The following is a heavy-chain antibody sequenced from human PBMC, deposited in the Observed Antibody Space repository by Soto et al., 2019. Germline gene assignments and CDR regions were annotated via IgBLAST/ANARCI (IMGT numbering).Heavy chain of an antibody. V-gene: IGHV4-59*08. CDR3: ARRYGSAIDY. CDR2: IYYSGST. D-gene: IGHD1-26*01. Sequence: QVQLQESGPGLVKPSETLSLTCTVSGGTISSWYWSWIRQPPGKGLEWIGYIYYSGSTNCNPSLKSRVTISVATSKTHFSLKLSSVTAADTAVSYCARRYGSAIDYWGQGTLVTVSS. J-gene: IGHJ4*02. CDR1: GGTISSWY.